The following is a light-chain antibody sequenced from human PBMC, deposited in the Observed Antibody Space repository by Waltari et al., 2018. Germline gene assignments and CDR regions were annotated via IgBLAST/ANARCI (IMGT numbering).Light chain of an antibody. V-gene: IGKV3-20*01. CDR3: QQYGTSFT. Sequence: EVVLTQSPGTLSLTPGERATLSCRASQRIRSSDIGCYQQHPGRAPRLLIYGTSTRATGIPDRFSGSGSGTDFTLTITRLQPEDFAVYYCQQYGTSFTFGGGTKVEIK. CDR2: GTS. CDR1: QRIRSSD. J-gene: IGKJ4*01.